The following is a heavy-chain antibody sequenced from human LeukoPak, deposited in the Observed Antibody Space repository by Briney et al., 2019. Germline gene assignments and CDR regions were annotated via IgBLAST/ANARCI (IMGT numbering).Heavy chain of an antibody. V-gene: IGHV3-21*01. CDR3: ARVYYYDSSGHYYYYYYGMDV. CDR1: GFTFSSYS. J-gene: IGHJ6*02. Sequence: GGSLRLSCAASGFTFSSYSMNWVRQAPGKGLEWVSSISSGSSYIYYADSVKGRFTISRDNAKNSLYLQMNRLRAEDTAVYYCARVYYYDSSGHYYYYYYGMDVWGQGTTVTVSS. CDR2: ISSGSSYI. D-gene: IGHD3-22*01.